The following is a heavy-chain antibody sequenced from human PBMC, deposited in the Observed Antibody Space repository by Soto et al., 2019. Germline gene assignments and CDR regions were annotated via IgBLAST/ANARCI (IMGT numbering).Heavy chain of an antibody. J-gene: IGHJ6*02. D-gene: IGHD4-4*01. V-gene: IGHV4-34*01. CDR3: ALGRGTVTNYYYYGMDV. Sequence: SETLSLTCAVYGESFSGYYWSWIRQPPGKGLEWIGEINHSGSTNYNPSLKSRVTISVDTSKNQFSLKLSSVTAADTAVYYCALGRGTVTNYYYYGMDVWGQGPTVTVS. CDR1: GESFSGYY. CDR2: INHSGST.